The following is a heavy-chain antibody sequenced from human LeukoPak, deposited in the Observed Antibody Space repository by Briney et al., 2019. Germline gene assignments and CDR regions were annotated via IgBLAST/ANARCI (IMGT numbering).Heavy chain of an antibody. Sequence: SETLSLTCTVSGYSINSGYYWVWIRQPPGKGLEWIGSIYRSGSTNYNPSLKSRVTISVDTSKNQFSLKVSSVTAADTAVYYCARGDCSGSICYSPVDVWGTGTTVTVSS. J-gene: IGHJ6*04. CDR2: IYRSGST. CDR1: GYSINSGYY. V-gene: IGHV4-38-2*02. CDR3: ARGDCSGSICYSPVDV. D-gene: IGHD2-21*01.